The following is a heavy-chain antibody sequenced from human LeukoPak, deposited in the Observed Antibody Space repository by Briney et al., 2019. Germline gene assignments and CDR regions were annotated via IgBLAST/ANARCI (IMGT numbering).Heavy chain of an antibody. V-gene: IGHV4-39*07. Sequence: PSETLSLTCTASGGSISSSSYYWGWIRQPPGKGLEWIGSIYYSGSTYYNPSLKSRVTISVDTSKNQFSLKLSSVTAADTAVYYCARENCSGGSCYSIYYYYYMDVWGKGTTVTVSS. D-gene: IGHD2-15*01. J-gene: IGHJ6*03. CDR1: GGSISSSSYY. CDR3: ARENCSGGSCYSIYYYYYMDV. CDR2: IYYSGST.